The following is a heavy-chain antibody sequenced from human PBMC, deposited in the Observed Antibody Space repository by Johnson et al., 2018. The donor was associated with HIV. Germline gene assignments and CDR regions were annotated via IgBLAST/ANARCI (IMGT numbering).Heavy chain of an antibody. D-gene: IGHD3-10*01. J-gene: IGHJ3*02. Sequence: QMLLVESGGGVVQPGRSLRLSCAASGFTFSSYGMHWVRQAPGKGLEWVAVIWYDGSNKYYADSVKGRFTISRDNSKNTLYLQMNSLRAEDTAVYYCARERAMVRGVPDAFDTWGQGTMVTVSS. V-gene: IGHV3-30*19. CDR1: GFTFSSYG. CDR2: IWYDGSNK. CDR3: ARERAMVRGVPDAFDT.